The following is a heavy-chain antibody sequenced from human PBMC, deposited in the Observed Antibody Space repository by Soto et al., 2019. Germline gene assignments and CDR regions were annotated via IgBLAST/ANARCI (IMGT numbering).Heavy chain of an antibody. CDR3: ARRSGYYYYYYGMDV. V-gene: IGHV4-34*01. D-gene: IGHD3-3*01. Sequence: SETLSLTCAVYGGSFSGYYWSWIRQPPGKGLEWIGEINHSGSTNYNPALKSRVTISVDTSKHQFSLKLSSVTAADTAVYYCARRSGYYYYYYGMDVWGQGTTVTVSS. J-gene: IGHJ6*02. CDR1: GGSFSGYY. CDR2: INHSGST.